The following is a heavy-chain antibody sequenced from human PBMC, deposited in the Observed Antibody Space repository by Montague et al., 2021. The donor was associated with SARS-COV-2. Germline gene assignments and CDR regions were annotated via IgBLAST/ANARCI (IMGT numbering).Heavy chain of an antibody. CDR3: ARHITYTYYYGSGSYYKGSWFDP. CDR1: GGSISSSTYC. J-gene: IGHJ5*02. V-gene: IGHV4-39*01. CDR2: ICYSGYT. D-gene: IGHD3-10*01. Sequence: SETLSLTCTVSGGSISSSTYCWGWIRQPPGKGLEWIGTICYSGYTWYNPSLKSRLTMSVDTSKSQSSLMLSPATAADTAVYYCARHITYTYYYGSGSYYKGSWFDPWGQGTLVTVSS.